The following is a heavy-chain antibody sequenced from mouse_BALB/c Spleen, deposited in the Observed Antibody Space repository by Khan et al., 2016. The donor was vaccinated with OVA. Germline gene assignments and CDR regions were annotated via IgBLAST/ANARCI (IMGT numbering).Heavy chain of an antibody. Sequence: QIQLVQSGPEVKKPGETVKISCKASGYSFTNYGMNWVRQAPGKGLKWMGWINTYTGEPTYADDFKGPFAFSLETSASTAYLQINNHKNEDTATYFCASGGYWYFDVWGAGTTVTVSS. CDR1: GYSFTNYG. D-gene: IGHD1-1*02. V-gene: IGHV9-3-1*01. J-gene: IGHJ1*01. CDR2: INTYTGEP. CDR3: ASGGYWYFDV.